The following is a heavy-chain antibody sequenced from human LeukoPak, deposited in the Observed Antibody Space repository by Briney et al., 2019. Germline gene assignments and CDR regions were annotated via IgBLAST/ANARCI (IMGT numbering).Heavy chain of an antibody. J-gene: IGHJ6*03. V-gene: IGHV3-30*03. CDR2: ISYDGSNK. Sequence: SGGSLRLSCAASGFTFSSYGMHWVRQAPGKGLEWVAVISYDGSNKYYADSVKGRFTISRDNSKNTLYLQMNSLRAEDTAVYYCARARQGTGGYYFYYYMDVWGKGTTVTVSS. CDR1: GFTFSSYG. CDR3: ARARQGTGGYYFYYYMDV. D-gene: IGHD3/OR15-3a*01.